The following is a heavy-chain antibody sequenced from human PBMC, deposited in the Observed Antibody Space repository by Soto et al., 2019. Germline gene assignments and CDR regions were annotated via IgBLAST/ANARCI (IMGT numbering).Heavy chain of an antibody. Sequence: QVTVKESGPVLVKPTETLTLTCTVSGFSLSNAGLGVSWIRQPPGKALEWLAHIFSNDEKSYSTSLKSRLTISKDTSSSQVLLIMTNMDPVDTATYYCASTYSTSWFWFDPWGQGTLVPVSS. CDR1: GFSLSNAGLG. D-gene: IGHD6-13*01. J-gene: IGHJ5*02. CDR2: IFSNDEK. CDR3: ASTYSTSWFWFDP. V-gene: IGHV2-26*01.